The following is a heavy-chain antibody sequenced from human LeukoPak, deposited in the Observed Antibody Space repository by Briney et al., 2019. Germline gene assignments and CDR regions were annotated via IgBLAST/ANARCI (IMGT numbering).Heavy chain of an antibody. Sequence: GGSLRLSCAASGFTFTSYSMNWVRQAPGKGLEWVSSISSGSSYIYYADSVKGRFTISRDNAKNSLYLQMNSPRAEDTAVYYCARDRYYYYYGMDVWGQGTTVTVSS. V-gene: IGHV3-21*01. J-gene: IGHJ6*02. CDR1: GFTFTSYS. CDR3: ARDRYYYYYGMDV. CDR2: ISSGSSYI.